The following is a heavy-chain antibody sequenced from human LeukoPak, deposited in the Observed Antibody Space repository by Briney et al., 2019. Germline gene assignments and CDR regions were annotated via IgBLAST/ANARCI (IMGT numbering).Heavy chain of an antibody. J-gene: IGHJ3*02. CDR1: RFTFSSYG. D-gene: IGHD1-26*01. CDR3: ASSSGSYYYNAFDI. V-gene: IGHV3-30*03. Sequence: GGSLRLSCAASRFTFSSYGMQWVRQAPGKGPEWVAVISYDGSNKYYADSVKGRFTISRDNAKNTLYLQMNSLRAEDTAVYYCASSSGSYYYNAFDIWGQGTMVTVSS. CDR2: ISYDGSNK.